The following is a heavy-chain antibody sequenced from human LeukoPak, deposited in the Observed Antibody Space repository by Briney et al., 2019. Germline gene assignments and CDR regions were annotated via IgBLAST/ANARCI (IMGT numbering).Heavy chain of an antibody. CDR2: TYYGGST. D-gene: IGHD6-19*01. CDR1: GGSISRSSYY. J-gene: IGHJ5*02. Sequence: SETLSLTCTVTGGSISRSSYYWGWIRQPPGKRLEWIGSTYYGGSTYYSPSLKSRVTISVDTSKSRFSLRLRSVSAADTAMYYCARHQWLDSNWFDPWGQGTLVTVSS. V-gene: IGHV4-39*01. CDR3: ARHQWLDSNWFDP.